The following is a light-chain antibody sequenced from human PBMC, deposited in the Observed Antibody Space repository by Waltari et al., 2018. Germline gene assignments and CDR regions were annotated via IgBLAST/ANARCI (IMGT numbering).Light chain of an antibody. J-gene: IGKJ4*01. Sequence: EIVLTQSPATLSLSPGQRAALSCRASQDVNEYIAWYEQKTGQPPRLLIYDASKRATGIPDRFSGSGSGTDFTLTISTLEPEDFGVYYCQQRYAFGGGTKVEI. V-gene: IGKV3-11*01. CDR1: QDVNEY. CDR2: DAS. CDR3: QQRYA.